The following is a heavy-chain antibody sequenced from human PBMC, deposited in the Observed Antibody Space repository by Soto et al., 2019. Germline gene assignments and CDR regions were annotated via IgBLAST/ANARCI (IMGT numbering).Heavy chain of an antibody. V-gene: IGHV3-33*01. D-gene: IGHD2-15*01. Sequence: ESGGGVVQPGRSLRLTCAASGFNFYNYGMHWVRQAPGKGLEWVAVIRDDGVNKYYADSVKGRFTISRDNPKSTAYLQMDSLRAEDTAVYYCARALGCAHYFCYGMDVWGQGTTVTVSS. CDR1: GFNFYNYG. CDR2: IRDDGVNK. J-gene: IGHJ6*02. CDR3: ARALGCAHYFCYGMDV.